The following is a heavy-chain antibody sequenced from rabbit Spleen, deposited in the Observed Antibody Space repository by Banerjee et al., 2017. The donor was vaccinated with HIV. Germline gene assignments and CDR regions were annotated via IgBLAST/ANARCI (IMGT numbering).Heavy chain of an antibody. J-gene: IGHJ6*01. CDR3: ARDTGTSFSTYGMDL. CDR2: AYAGSSGST. CDR1: GFSFNSGYD. D-gene: IGHD8-1*01. V-gene: IGHV1S40*01. Sequence: QSLEGSGGGLVKPGASPTLTCKASGFSFNSGYDMSWVRQAPGKGLEWVACAYAGSSGSTYSATWAKGRFTISKTSSTTVTLQMTSLTAADTATYFCARDTGTSFSTYGMDLWGPGTLVTVS.